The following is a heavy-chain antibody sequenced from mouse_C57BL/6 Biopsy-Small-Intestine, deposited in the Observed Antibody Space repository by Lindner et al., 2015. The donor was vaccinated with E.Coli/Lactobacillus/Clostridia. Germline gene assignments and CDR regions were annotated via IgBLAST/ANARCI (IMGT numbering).Heavy chain of an antibody. Sequence: VQLQESGPELVKPGASVKISCKTSGYAFSGSWMNWVKLRPGEGLEWIGWIYPGDGDTNYSGKFMGKATLTADISSNTAYMQLSGLTSEDSAVYFCANTDGYSPYYYAMDYWGQGTSVAVSS. V-gene: IGHV1-82*01. J-gene: IGHJ4*01. CDR3: ANTDGYSPYYYAMDY. CDR1: GYAFSGSW. CDR2: IYPGDGDT. D-gene: IGHD2-3*01.